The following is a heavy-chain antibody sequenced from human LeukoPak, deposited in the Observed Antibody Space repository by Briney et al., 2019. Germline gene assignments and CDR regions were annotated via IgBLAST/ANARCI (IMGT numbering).Heavy chain of an antibody. CDR1: GGSISSYY. CDR2: IYYSGST. V-gene: IGHV4-59*08. Sequence: SETLPLTCTVSGGSISSYYWSWIRQPPGKGLEWIGYIYYSGSTNYNPSLKSRVTISVDTSKNQFSLKLSSVTAADTAVYYCARRKSSMVRGGYYFDYWGQGTLVTVSS. J-gene: IGHJ4*02. D-gene: IGHD3-10*01. CDR3: ARRKSSMVRGGYYFDY.